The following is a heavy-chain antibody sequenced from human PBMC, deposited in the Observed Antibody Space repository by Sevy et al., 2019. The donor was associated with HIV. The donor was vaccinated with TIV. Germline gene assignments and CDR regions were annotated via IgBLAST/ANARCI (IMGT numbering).Heavy chain of an antibody. Sequence: SETLSLTCTVSGGSISSSSYYWGWIRQPPGKGLEWIGSIYYSGSTYYNPSLKSRVTISVDTSKNQFSLKLSSVTAADTAVYYCARSIAAAGTDYGMDVWGQWTTVTVSS. CDR2: IYYSGST. CDR3: ARSIAAAGTDYGMDV. D-gene: IGHD6-13*01. V-gene: IGHV4-39*01. J-gene: IGHJ6*02. CDR1: GGSISSSSYY.